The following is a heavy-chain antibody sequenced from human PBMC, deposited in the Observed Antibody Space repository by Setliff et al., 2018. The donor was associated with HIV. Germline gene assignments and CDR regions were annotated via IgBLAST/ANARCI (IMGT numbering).Heavy chain of an antibody. V-gene: IGHV1-69*02. CDR3: ARSDCRSVRCYLGHAFEI. D-gene: IGHD2-15*01. Sequence: GASVKVSCKASGGTFSDYTVNWVRQAPGQGLEWMGRIIPIIGIENYAQKFQGRVTITADNSTSTAYMELNSLRSDDTATYYCARSDCRSVRCYLGHAFEIWGQGTMVTVSS. CDR2: IIPIIGIE. J-gene: IGHJ3*02. CDR1: GGTFSDYT.